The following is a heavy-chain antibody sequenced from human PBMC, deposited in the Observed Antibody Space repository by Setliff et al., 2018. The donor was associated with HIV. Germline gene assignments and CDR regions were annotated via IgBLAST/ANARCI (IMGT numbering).Heavy chain of an antibody. CDR3: ARVKNIAVVILYAFDI. V-gene: IGHV1-18*01. J-gene: IGHJ3*02. D-gene: IGHD6-19*01. CDR2: ISTYSGDT. CDR1: GYSFSNYG. Sequence: ASVKVSCKASGYSFSNYGLTWVRQAPGQGLEWMGWISTYSGDTSHAQNLQGRVTLTTDTSTTTDYMELRSLRSDDTAVYYCARVKNIAVVILYAFDIWGQGTVVTV.